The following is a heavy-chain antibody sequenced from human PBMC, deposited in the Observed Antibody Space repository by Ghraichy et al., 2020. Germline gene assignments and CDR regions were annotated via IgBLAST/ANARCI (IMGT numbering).Heavy chain of an antibody. J-gene: IGHJ4*02. CDR1: GFTFGGYS. D-gene: IGHD3-9*01. Sequence: GGSLRLSCAASGFTFGGYSMSWVRQSPGKGLEWISGISGAGGSTYYTDSVEGRLTISRDNSKNTLYQQMNLLRVEHTAIYYCAKHFYDILTGYDRFDSWGQGTVVTVSS. V-gene: IGHV3-23*01. CDR3: AKHFYDILTGYDRFDS. CDR2: ISGAGGST.